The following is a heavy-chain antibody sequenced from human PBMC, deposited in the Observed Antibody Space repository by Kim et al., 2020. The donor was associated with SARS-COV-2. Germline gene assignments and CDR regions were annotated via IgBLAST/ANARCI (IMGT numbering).Heavy chain of an antibody. CDR3: ARRRYGGYVTPCDY. CDR2: ISYDGSNK. D-gene: IGHD5-12*01. J-gene: IGHJ4*02. V-gene: IGHV3-30-3*01. CDR1: GFTFSSYA. Sequence: GGSLRLSCAASGFTFSSYAMHWVRQAPGKGLEWVAVISYDGSNKYYADSVKGRFTISRDNSKNTLYLQMNSLRAEDTAVYYCARRRYGGYVTPCDYWGQG.